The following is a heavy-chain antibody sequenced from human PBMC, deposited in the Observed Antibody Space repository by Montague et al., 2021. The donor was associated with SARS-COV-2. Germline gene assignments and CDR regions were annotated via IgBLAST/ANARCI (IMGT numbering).Heavy chain of an antibody. J-gene: IGHJ4*01. D-gene: IGHD1-26*01. CDR1: GFTVTTYD. Sequence: SLRLSCTASGFTVTTYDMNWVRQAPGRGLEWVSYITDSGTTMYYADSVRGRFTISRDNVKDSLHLQINSLRAEDTAVYYCVRVGVGSTYYFDYWGHGTLVTVSS. CDR2: ITDSGTTM. V-gene: IGHV3-48*03. CDR3: VRVGVGSTYYFDY.